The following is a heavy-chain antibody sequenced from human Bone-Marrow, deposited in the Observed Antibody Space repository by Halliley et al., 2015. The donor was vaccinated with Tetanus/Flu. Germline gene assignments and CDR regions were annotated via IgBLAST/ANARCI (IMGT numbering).Heavy chain of an antibody. V-gene: IGHV4-39*01. D-gene: IGHD3-10*01. CDR2: IYYSGST. CDR1: GGSIRGSSSY. J-gene: IGHJ5*02. Sequence: TLSLTCTVSGGSIRGSSSYWGWIRQSPGKGLEWIGSIYYSGSTHYNPSLKTRFSISANTSQNDFSLKLRSVTAAATAVYYCARNDSRFFYSDSGSSSSQLYNWFGPWGQGTLVTVAS. CDR3: ARNDSRFFYSDSGSSSSQLYNWFGP.